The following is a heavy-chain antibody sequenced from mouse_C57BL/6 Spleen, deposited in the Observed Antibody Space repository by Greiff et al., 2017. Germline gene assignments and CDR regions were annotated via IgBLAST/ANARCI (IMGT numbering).Heavy chain of an antibody. V-gene: IGHV2-5*01. CDR1: GFSLTSYG. Sequence: VKLMQSGPGLVQPSQSLSITCTVSGFSLTSYGVHWVRQSPGKGLEWLGVIWRGGSTDYNAAFMSRLSITKDNSKSQVFFKMNSLQADDTAIYXCDKKTSNWDDYYAMDYWGQGTSVTVSS. CDR2: IWRGGST. CDR3: DKKTSNWDDYYAMDY. D-gene: IGHD4-1*01. J-gene: IGHJ4*01.